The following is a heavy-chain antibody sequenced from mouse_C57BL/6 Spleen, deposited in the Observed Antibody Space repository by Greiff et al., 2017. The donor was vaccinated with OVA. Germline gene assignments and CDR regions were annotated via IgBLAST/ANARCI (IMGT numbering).Heavy chain of an antibody. CDR2: ISSGGDYI. Sequence: EVQLVESGEGLVKPGGSLKLSCAASGFTFSSYAMSWVRQTPEKRLEWVAYISSGGDYIYYADTVKGRFTISRANARNTLYLKMRSLKSEDTAMYYCTRDYYGSIYYFDYWGQGTTLTVSS. CDR1: GFTFSSYA. V-gene: IGHV5-9-1*02. D-gene: IGHD1-1*01. J-gene: IGHJ2*01. CDR3: TRDYYGSIYYFDY.